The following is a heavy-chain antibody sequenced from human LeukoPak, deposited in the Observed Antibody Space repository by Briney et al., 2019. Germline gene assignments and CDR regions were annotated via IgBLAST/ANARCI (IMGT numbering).Heavy chain of an antibody. CDR1: GGSISSSNW. Sequence: SETLSLTCAVSGGSISSSNWWSWVRQPPGKGLEWIGEIYHSGSTNYNPSLKSRVTISVDKSKNQFSLKLSSVTAADTAVYYCARVYSVGYCSSTSCPYFDYWGQGTLVTVSS. CDR3: ARVYSVGYCSSTSCPYFDY. V-gene: IGHV4-4*02. J-gene: IGHJ4*02. CDR2: IYHSGST. D-gene: IGHD2-2*01.